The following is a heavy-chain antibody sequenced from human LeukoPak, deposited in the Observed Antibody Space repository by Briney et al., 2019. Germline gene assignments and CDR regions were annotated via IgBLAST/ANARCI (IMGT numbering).Heavy chain of an antibody. J-gene: IGHJ4*02. D-gene: IGHD2/OR15-2a*01. CDR1: GGSISSYY. Sequence: SETLSLTCTVSGGSISSYYWSLIRQPPGKGLEWIAYISDIGSINYNPSLKSRVTTSLDTSKNQFSLKLSSVTAADTAVYYCAGHHPRNTVDFWGQGTLVTVSS. V-gene: IGHV4-59*08. CDR3: AGHHPRNTVDF. CDR2: ISDIGSI.